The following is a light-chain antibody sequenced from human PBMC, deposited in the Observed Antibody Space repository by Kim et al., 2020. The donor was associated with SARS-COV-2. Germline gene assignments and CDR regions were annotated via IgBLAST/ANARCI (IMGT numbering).Light chain of an antibody. CDR1: QIFSSSY. Sequence: EIVLTQSPGTLSLSPGERVTLSCRASQIFSSSYLAWYQQKPGQPPRLLIYGASSRATGIPDRFSGSGSGTDFTLTISRLEPEDFAVYYCQQYNSSPRTFGQGTKVDIK. J-gene: IGKJ1*01. CDR2: GAS. V-gene: IGKV3-20*01. CDR3: QQYNSSPRT.